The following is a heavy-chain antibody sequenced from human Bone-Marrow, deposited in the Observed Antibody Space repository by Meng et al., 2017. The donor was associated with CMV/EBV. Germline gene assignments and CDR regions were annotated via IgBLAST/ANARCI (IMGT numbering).Heavy chain of an antibody. Sequence: GGSLRLSCAASGFTFDDYAMHWVRQAPGKGLEWVSGISGNSGSIGYADSVKGRFTISRDNAKNSLYLQMNSLRAEDTAVYYCASMSYDLWSGSYGMDVWGQGTTVTVSS. CDR1: GFTFDDYA. J-gene: IGHJ6*02. CDR2: ISGNSGSI. D-gene: IGHD3-3*01. V-gene: IGHV3-9*01. CDR3: ASMSYDLWSGSYGMDV.